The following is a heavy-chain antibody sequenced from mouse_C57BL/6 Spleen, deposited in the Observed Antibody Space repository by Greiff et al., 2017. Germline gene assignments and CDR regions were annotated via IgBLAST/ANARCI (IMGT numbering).Heavy chain of an antibody. J-gene: IGHJ2*01. CDR1: GYTFTSYW. CDR3: ARGLTGTVFDY. Sequence: QVHVKQPGAELVKPGASVKLSCKASGYTFTSYWMHWVKQRPGQGLEWIGMIHPNSGSTNYNEKFKSKATLTVDKSSSTAYMQLSSLTSEDSAVYYCARGLTGTVFDYWGQGTTLTVSS. CDR2: IHPNSGST. V-gene: IGHV1-64*01. D-gene: IGHD4-1*01.